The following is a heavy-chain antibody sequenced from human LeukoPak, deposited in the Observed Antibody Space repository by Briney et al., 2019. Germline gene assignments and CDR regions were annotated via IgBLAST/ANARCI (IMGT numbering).Heavy chain of an antibody. CDR1: GYTFTGYY. D-gene: IGHD3-3*01. Sequence: ASVKVSCKASGYTFTGYYMHWVRQAPGQGLEWMGWINPNSGGTNYAQKFQGRVTMTRDTSISTAYMELSRLRSDDTAVYYCARFDFWSGYPDYWGQGTLVTVSS. V-gene: IGHV1-2*02. J-gene: IGHJ4*02. CDR3: ARFDFWSGYPDY. CDR2: INPNSGGT.